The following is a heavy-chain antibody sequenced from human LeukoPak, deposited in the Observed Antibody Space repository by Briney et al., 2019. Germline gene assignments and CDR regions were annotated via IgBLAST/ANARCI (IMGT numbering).Heavy chain of an antibody. CDR3: AREGRYRYGYNEYHLYMDI. Sequence: SETLSLTCTVSGGSISSYYWSWIRQSPGKGLEWIGYIYYDGSTNYNPSLRGRVTISVDTPKNQFSLKLSSVTVAETAVYYCAREGRYRYGYNEYHLYMDIWGKGTTVTVSS. V-gene: IGHV4-59*12. CDR2: IYYDGST. J-gene: IGHJ6*03. D-gene: IGHD5-18*01. CDR1: GGSISSYY.